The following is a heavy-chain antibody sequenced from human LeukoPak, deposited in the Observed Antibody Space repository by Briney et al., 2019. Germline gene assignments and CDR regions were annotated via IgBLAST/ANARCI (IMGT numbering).Heavy chain of an antibody. V-gene: IGHV4-59*01. CDR2: IYYSGST. D-gene: IGHD6-19*01. Sequence: SETLSLTCTVSGGSISSYYWSWIRQPPGKGLEWIGYIYYSGSTNYNPSLKSRVTISVDTSKKQFSLKLSSVTAADTAVYYCARVPGSGSYYYYGMDVWGQGTTVTVSS. J-gene: IGHJ6*02. CDR3: ARVPGSGSYYYYGMDV. CDR1: GGSISSYY.